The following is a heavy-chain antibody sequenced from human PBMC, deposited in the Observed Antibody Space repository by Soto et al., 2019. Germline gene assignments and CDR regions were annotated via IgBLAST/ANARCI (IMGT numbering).Heavy chain of an antibody. CDR3: ARHVPAAGYYYGMDV. D-gene: IGHD2-2*01. Sequence: QVQLVQSGAEVKKPGSSVKVSCKASGGTFSSYAISWVRQAPGQGLEWMGGIIPIFGTADYAQKFQGRVTIAAVESTSTAYMELRSLRSEDTAVYYCARHVPAAGYYYGMDVWGQGTTVTVSS. V-gene: IGHV1-69*12. J-gene: IGHJ6*02. CDR2: IIPIFGTA. CDR1: GGTFSSYA.